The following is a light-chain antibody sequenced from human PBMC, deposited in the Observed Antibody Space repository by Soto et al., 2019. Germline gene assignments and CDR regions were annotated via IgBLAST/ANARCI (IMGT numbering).Light chain of an antibody. CDR3: SSYAGSDNPYV. V-gene: IGLV2-8*01. CDR2: EVT. CDR1: SGDVRGYDH. Sequence: QSALTQPPPASRSPGPSVSIPCTGTSGDVRGYDHVSWYQQHPGKAPKLMIYEVTQRPLGVPDRFSGSKSGNTASLTVSGLQAEDEVEYYCSSYAGSDNPYVFGTGTKGTVL. J-gene: IGLJ1*01.